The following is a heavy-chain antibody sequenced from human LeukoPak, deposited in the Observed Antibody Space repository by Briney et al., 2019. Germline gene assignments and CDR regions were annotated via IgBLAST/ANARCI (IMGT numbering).Heavy chain of an antibody. V-gene: IGHV3-7*03. CDR3: ARAKPKNMVRGLIMRRESRYYFDY. CDR2: IKQDGSEK. Sequence: GGSLRLSCAASGFTFSSYWMSWVRQAPGKGLEWVANIKQDGSEKYYVDSVKGRFTISRDNAKNSLELQMSSLRAEDTAVYYCARAKPKNMVRGLIMRRESRYYFDYWGQGTLVTVSS. J-gene: IGHJ4*02. D-gene: IGHD3-10*01. CDR1: GFTFSSYW.